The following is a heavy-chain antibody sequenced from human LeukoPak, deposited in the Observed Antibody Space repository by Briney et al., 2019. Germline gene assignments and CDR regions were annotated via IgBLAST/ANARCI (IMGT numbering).Heavy chain of an antibody. V-gene: IGHV3-74*01. CDR1: GLTFNRYY. CDR2: ISDDGRVT. D-gene: IGHD6-13*01. CDR3: VRDVAPSGTVWFDS. J-gene: IGHJ5*01. Sequence: PGGSLRLSCAASGLTFNRYYMYWIRQAPGKGLVCVSRISDDGRVTLYADFVKGRFTISRDNAKNTLSLQMNSLRVEDTAVYYCVRDVAPSGTVWFDSWGQGTLVTVSS.